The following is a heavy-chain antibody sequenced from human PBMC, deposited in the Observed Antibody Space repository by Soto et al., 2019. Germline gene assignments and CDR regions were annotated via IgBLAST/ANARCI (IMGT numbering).Heavy chain of an antibody. D-gene: IGHD2-15*01. Sequence: ASVKVSCKASGYTFTGYYMHWVRQAPGQGLEWMGWINPNSGGTNHAQKFQGWVTMTRDTSISTAYMELSRLRSDDTAVYYCATTYCSGGSCYDAFDIWGQGTMVTVSS. CDR2: INPNSGGT. CDR1: GYTFTGYY. V-gene: IGHV1-2*04. J-gene: IGHJ3*02. CDR3: ATTYCSGGSCYDAFDI.